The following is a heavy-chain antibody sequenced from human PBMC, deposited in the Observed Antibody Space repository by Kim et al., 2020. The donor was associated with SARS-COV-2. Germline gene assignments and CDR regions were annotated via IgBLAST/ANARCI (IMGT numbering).Heavy chain of an antibody. CDR3: ASGGLVGDLSYFDY. CDR2: ISVYDGNT. D-gene: IGHD1-26*01. CDR1: GYIFTSYG. Sequence: ASVKVSCKASGYIFTSYGVNWVRQAPGQGLEWMGWISVYDGNTKYAQKVQGRVTMTRDTLTNTVYMELRSLRSDDTAVYYCASGGLVGDLSYFDYWGQGTQITVSS. J-gene: IGHJ4*02. V-gene: IGHV1-18*01.